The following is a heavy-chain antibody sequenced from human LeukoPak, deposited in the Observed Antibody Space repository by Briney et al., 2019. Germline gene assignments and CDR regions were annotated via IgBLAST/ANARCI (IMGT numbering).Heavy chain of an antibody. D-gene: IGHD3-10*01. CDR3: AKEADGSGRAGYYYYMDV. J-gene: IGHJ6*03. Sequence: GGSLRLSCAASGFTFSSYATSWVRQAPGKGLEWVSAISGSGGSTYYADSVKGRFTISRDNSKNTLYLQMNSLRAEDTAVYYCAKEADGSGRAGYYYYMDVWGKGTTVTVSS. CDR1: GFTFSSYA. V-gene: IGHV3-23*01. CDR2: ISGSGGST.